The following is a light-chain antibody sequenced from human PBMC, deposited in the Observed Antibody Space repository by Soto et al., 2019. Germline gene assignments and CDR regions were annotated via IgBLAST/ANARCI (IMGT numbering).Light chain of an antibody. CDR2: KGP. Sequence: QSVLTQPASVSGSPGQSITISCTGTSSDGGNYKLVSWYQQHPCKAPKLMIYKGPKRPSGVSNRFSGSKSGNTASLTISGLQAEDEADYYCCSYAGSSFYVFGTGTKVTVL. CDR3: CSYAGSSFYV. V-gene: IGLV2-23*01. J-gene: IGLJ1*01. CDR1: SSDGGNYKL.